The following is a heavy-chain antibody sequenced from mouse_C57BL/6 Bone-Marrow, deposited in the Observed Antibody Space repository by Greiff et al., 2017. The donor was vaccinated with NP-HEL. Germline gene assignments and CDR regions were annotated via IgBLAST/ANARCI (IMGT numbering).Heavy chain of an antibody. CDR2: IWSGGST. CDR1: GFSLTSYG. CDR3: ARNSGCGSSYDWYFDV. Sequence: VTLVESGPGLVQPSQSLSITCTVSGFSLTSYGVHWVRQSPGKGLEWLGVIWSGGSTDYNAAFISRLSISKDNSKSQVFFKMNSLQADDTAIYYCARNSGCGSSYDWYFDVWGTGTTVTVSS. J-gene: IGHJ1*03. V-gene: IGHV2-2*01. D-gene: IGHD1-1*01.